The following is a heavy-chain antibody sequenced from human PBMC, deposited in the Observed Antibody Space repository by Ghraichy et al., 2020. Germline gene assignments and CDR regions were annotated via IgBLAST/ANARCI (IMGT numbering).Heavy chain of an antibody. CDR2: GFYSGSA. D-gene: IGHD3-10*01. CDR1: GGSIRGHY. J-gene: IGHJ4*02. V-gene: IGHV4-59*11. Sequence: SETLSLTCTVSGGSIRGHYWSWIRQSPGKGLEWIGYGFYSGSANYNPSLKSRVTISVDTSKNHFSLRLNSVTAADTAVYYCAAGVGWFDFWGQGTPVTVSS. CDR3: AAGVGWFDF.